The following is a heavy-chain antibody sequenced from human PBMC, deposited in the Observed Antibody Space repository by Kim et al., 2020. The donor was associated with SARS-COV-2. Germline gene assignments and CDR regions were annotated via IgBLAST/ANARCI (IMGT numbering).Heavy chain of an antibody. CDR3: ARTGQYYDYVWGTDYYYGMDV. CDR1: GGSISSYY. D-gene: IGHD3-16*01. CDR2: IYYSGST. Sequence: SETLSLTCTVSGGSISSYYWSWIRQPPGKGLEWIGYIYYSGSTNYNPSLKSRVTISVDTSKNQFSLKLSSVTAADTAVYYCARTGQYYDYVWGTDYYYGMDVWGQGSTVTVSS. J-gene: IGHJ6*02. V-gene: IGHV4-59*13.